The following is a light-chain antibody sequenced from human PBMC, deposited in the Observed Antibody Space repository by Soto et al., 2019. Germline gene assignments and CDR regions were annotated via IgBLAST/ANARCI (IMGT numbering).Light chain of an antibody. CDR2: RNN. CDR1: SSNIGSNY. Sequence: QSGLTQPPAASGTTGQRVTISCSGSSSNIGSNYVYWYQQLPGTAPKLLIYRNNQRPSGVPDRFSGSKSGTSASLAISGLRSEDEADYYCAAWDDSLSGHYVFGTGTRSPS. V-gene: IGLV1-47*01. CDR3: AAWDDSLSGHYV. J-gene: IGLJ1*01.